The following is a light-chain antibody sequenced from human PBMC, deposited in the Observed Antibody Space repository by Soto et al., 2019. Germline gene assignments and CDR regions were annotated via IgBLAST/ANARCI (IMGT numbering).Light chain of an antibody. V-gene: IGKV3-15*01. CDR3: QQYNNWPWT. Sequence: EIVMTQSPATLSVSPGERATLSCWASQSVRRNLAWYQRKPGQAPRLLIYGASTRATGIPVRFSGSGSGTEFTLTISSLQSEDFAVYYCQQYNNWPWTFGQGTKVEIK. J-gene: IGKJ1*01. CDR1: QSVRRN. CDR2: GAS.